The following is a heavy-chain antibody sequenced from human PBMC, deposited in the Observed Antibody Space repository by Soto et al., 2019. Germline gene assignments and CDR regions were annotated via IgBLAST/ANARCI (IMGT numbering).Heavy chain of an antibody. V-gene: IGHV1-3*01. CDR3: ARDPQDIVVVPAAIGWFDP. CDR2: INAGNGNT. D-gene: IGHD2-2*02. J-gene: IGHJ5*02. Sequence: ASVKVSCKASGYTFTSYAMQWVRQAPGQRLEWMGWINAGNGNTKYSQKFQGRVTITRDTSASTAYMELSSLRSEDTAVYYCARDPQDIVVVPAAIGWFDPWGQGTLVTVSS. CDR1: GYTFTSYA.